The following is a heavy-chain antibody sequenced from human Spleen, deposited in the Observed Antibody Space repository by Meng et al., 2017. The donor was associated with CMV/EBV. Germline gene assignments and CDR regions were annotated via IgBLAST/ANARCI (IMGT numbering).Heavy chain of an antibody. Sequence: LQLQESGPGLVKPSETLSLTCTVSGGSISSSSYYWGWIRQPPGRGLEWIGSIYYSGSTYYNPSLKSRVTISVDTSNNQFSLKLSSVTAADTAVYYCARAPSGYDPFDNWGQGTLVTVSS. D-gene: IGHD5-12*01. CDR1: GGSISSSSYY. V-gene: IGHV4-39*07. CDR3: ARAPSGYDPFDN. J-gene: IGHJ4*02. CDR2: IYYSGST.